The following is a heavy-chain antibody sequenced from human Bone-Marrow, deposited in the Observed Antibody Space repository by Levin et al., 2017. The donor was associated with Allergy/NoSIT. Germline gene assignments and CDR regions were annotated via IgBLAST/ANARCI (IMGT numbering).Heavy chain of an antibody. J-gene: IGHJ3*01. CDR2: IYYSGST. CDR1: GGSMSGYH. D-gene: IGHD3-10*01. V-gene: IGHV4-59*01. CDR3: ARDRTPKYYSGAFDV. Sequence: SCNVSGGSMSGYHWSWIRQPPGKALEWIGYIYYSGSTSYNPSLKPRVTISVDTSTKQFSLKLNSVTAADTAVYYCARDRTPKYYSGAFDVWGQGTMVTVSS.